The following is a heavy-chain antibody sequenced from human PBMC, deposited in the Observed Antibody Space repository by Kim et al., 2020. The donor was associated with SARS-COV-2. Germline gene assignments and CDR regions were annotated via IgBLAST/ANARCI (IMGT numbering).Heavy chain of an antibody. J-gene: IGHJ5*02. D-gene: IGHD2-2*01. CDR1: GGSISSSSYY. CDR3: ARQDIVVVPAALPAFDP. CDR2: IYYSRST. V-gene: IGHV4-39*01. Sequence: SETLSLTCTVSGGSISSSSYYWGWIRQPPGKGLEWIGSIYYSRSTYYNPSLKSRVTISVDTSKNQFSLKLSSVTAADTAVYYCARQDIVVVPAALPAFDPWGQGTLVTVSS.